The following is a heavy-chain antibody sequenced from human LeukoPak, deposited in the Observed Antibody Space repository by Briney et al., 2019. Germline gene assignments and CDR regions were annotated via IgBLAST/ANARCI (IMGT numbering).Heavy chain of an antibody. CDR3: ARSTRDRYSYGYGVSYYFDY. CDR2: MNPNTGNT. D-gene: IGHD5-18*01. J-gene: IGHJ4*02. Sequence: GASVKVSCKAPGYTFTSYDINWVRQATGQGLEWMGWMNPNTGNTGYAQNFQGRVTMTRNTSISTAYMELSSLRSEDTALYFCARSTRDRYSYGYGVSYYFDYWGQGTLVTVSS. V-gene: IGHV1-8*01. CDR1: GYTFTSYD.